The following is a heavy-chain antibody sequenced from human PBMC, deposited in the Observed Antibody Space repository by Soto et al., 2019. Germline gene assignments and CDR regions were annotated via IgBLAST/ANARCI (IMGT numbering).Heavy chain of an antibody. V-gene: IGHV1-69*01. CDR1: GGTFNSYD. J-gene: IGHJ5*02. CDR2: IIPIVETP. D-gene: IGHD3-22*01. CDR3: ARLSRPNYYDTSGFFKDNWFDP. Sequence: QVQLVQSGAEVKKPGSSMKVSCKASGGTFNSYDINWVRQAPGQGLEWMGGIIPIVETPKYAQKFQGRVTITADESTNTVYMDLSSLRSDDTAMYYCARLSRPNYYDTSGFFKDNWFDPWGQGTLLTVSS.